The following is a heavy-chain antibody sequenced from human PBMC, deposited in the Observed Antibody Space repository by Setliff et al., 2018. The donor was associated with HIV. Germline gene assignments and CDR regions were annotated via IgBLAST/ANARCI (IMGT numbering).Heavy chain of an antibody. Sequence: ASVKVSCKASGYSFSNYDTNWMRQATGQGPEWVGWVNPKSGNTGYSQKFQGRLTLTRNTSLSTTYMELSNLTSDDTAVYFCARGGYIAARFYFFDYWGQGTLVTVSS. CDR2: VNPKSGNT. V-gene: IGHV1-8*03. CDR1: GYSFSNYD. J-gene: IGHJ4*02. D-gene: IGHD6-6*01. CDR3: ARGGYIAARFYFFDY.